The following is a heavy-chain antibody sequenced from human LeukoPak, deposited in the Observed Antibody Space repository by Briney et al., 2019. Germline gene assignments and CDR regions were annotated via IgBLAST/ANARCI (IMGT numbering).Heavy chain of an antibody. CDR3: AKGHYGSGSYYIEYFQH. CDR1: GFTFSSYA. J-gene: IGHJ1*01. CDR2: ISGSGGST. Sequence: PGGSLRLSCAASGFTFSSYAMSWVRQAPGKGLEWVSAISGSGGSTYYADSVKGRFTISRDNSKNTLYLQMNSLRAEDTAVYYCAKGHYGSGSYYIEYFQHWGQGTLVTVSS. V-gene: IGHV3-23*01. D-gene: IGHD3-10*01.